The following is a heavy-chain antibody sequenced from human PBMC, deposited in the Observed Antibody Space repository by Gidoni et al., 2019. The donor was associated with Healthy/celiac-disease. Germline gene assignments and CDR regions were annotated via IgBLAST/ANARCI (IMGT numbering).Heavy chain of an antibody. D-gene: IGHD1-26*01. CDR2: IYYSGST. Sequence: QVQLQESGPGLVKPSETLSLTCTVSGGSISSYYWSWIRQPPGKGLEWIGYIYYSGSTNYNPSLKSRVTISVDTSKNQFSLKLSSVTAADTAVYYCARDPVGAMTGGAFDIWGQGTMVTVSS. CDR1: GGSISSYY. V-gene: IGHV4-59*01. J-gene: IGHJ3*02. CDR3: ARDPVGAMTGGAFDI.